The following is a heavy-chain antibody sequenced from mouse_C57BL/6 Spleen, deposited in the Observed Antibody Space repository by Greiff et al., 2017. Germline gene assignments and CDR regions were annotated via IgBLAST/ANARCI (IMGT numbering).Heavy chain of an antibody. J-gene: IGHJ3*01. V-gene: IGHV1-15*01. CDR1: GYTFTDYE. CDR3: TRWGFWFAY. Sequence: ESGAELVRPGASVTLSCKASGYTFTDYEMHWVKQTPVHGLEWIGAIDPETGGTAYNQKFKGKAILTADKSSSTAYMELRSLTSEDSAVYYCTRWGFWFAYWGQGTLVTVSA. CDR2: IDPETGGT.